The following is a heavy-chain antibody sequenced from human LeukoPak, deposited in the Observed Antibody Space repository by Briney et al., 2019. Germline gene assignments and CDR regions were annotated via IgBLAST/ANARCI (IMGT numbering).Heavy chain of an antibody. Sequence: GGSLRLSCAASGFTFSNHWLHWVRQAPGKGLVWVSRINSDGTSTIYAASVKGRFTISRDNAKSTVYLQMNSLRAEDTAVYYCARTGTGGDLDIWGQGTMVTVSS. CDR1: GFTFSNHW. CDR2: INSDGTST. CDR3: ARTGTGGDLDI. D-gene: IGHD2-8*02. V-gene: IGHV3-74*01. J-gene: IGHJ3*02.